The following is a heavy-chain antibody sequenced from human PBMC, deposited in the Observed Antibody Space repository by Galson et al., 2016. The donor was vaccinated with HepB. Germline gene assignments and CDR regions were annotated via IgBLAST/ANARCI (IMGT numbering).Heavy chain of an antibody. Sequence: TLSLTCSVSGGSMRRGEFYWTWVRQHPGKGLEWIGYIYSSGNTHYNPSLMSRLSMSVDTSKEQFSLTLRSVTAADTAVYFCARGVYTEAKEHLFDVWGQGTVVTVSS. V-gene: IGHV4-31*03. CDR3: ARGVYTEAKEHLFDV. CDR2: IYSSGNT. CDR1: GGSMRRGEFY. D-gene: IGHD1/OR15-1a*01. J-gene: IGHJ3*01.